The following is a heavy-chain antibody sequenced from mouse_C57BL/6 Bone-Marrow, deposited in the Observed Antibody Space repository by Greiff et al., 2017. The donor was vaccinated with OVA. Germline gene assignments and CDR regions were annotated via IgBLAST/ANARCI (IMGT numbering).Heavy chain of an antibody. J-gene: IGHJ2*01. CDR1: GFNIKDDY. CDR3: TTGESSYYFDY. V-gene: IGHV14-4*01. Sequence: EVQRVESGAELVRPGASVKLSCTASGFNIKDDYMHWVKQRPEQGLEWIGWIDPENGDTEYASKFQGKATITADTSSNTAYLQLSSLTSEDTAVYYCTTGESSYYFDYWGQGTTLTVSS. CDR2: IDPENGDT.